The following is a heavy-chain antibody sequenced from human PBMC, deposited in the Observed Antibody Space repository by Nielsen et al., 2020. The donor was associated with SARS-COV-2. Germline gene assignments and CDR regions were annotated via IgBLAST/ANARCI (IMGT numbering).Heavy chain of an antibody. CDR1: GYSINRYG. Sequence: ASVKVSCKASGYSINRYGMVWLRQAPGQGLEWMGWINPNSGGTNYAQKFQGWVTMTRDTSISTAYMELSRLRSDDTAVYYCARSTEWELLIDWGQGTLVTVSS. J-gene: IGHJ4*02. CDR2: INPNSGGT. V-gene: IGHV1-2*04. D-gene: IGHD1-26*01. CDR3: ARSTEWELLID.